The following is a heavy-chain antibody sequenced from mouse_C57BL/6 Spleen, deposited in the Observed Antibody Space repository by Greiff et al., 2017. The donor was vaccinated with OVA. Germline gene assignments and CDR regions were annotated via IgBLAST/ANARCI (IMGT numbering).Heavy chain of an antibody. CDR1: GFTFSDYG. D-gene: IGHD2-4*01. CDR2: ISSGSSTI. J-gene: IGHJ3*01. Sequence: EVKLVESGGGLVKPGGSLKLSCAASGFTFSDYGMHWVRQAPEKGLEWVAYISSGSSTIYYADTVKGRFTISRDNAKNTLFLQMTSLRSEDTAMYYCARGSYYDYDDEGFAYWGQGTLVTVSA. V-gene: IGHV5-17*01. CDR3: ARGSYYDYDDEGFAY.